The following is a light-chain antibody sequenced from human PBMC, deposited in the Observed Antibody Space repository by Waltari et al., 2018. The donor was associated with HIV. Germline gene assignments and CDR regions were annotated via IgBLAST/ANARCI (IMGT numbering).Light chain of an antibody. V-gene: IGKV2-28*01. CDR1: QSLRHGDGFDY. J-gene: IGKJ2*01. CDR3: MQTLQTPLT. CDR2: LGS. Sequence: DIVMTQSPLSLAVTPGESASISCRSSQSLRHGDGFDYLDWYLQKPGQSPQLLIYLGSNRASGVPDRFRGSGSGADFSLEISKVEAEDVGLYFCMQTLQTPLTFGQGTKVDI.